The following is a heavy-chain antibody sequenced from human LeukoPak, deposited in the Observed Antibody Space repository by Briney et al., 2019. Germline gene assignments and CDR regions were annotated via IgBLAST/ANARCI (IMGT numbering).Heavy chain of an antibody. CDR1: GDSISSYY. CDR3: ARIGRSYCSDTRWFGLDY. CDR2: IYYSGNT. D-gene: IGHD2-2*01. Sequence: SETLSLTCAVSGDSISSYYWSWVRQPPGKGLESMGHIYYSGNTYYNPYLQSRVTISVDTSKNKLSLMLTSVTAADTAVYYCARIGRSYCSDTRWFGLDYWGQGIPVTVSS. V-gene: IGHV4-59*01. J-gene: IGHJ4*02.